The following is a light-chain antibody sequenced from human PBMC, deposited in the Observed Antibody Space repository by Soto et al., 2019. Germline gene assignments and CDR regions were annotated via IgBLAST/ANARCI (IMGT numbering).Light chain of an antibody. J-gene: IGLJ2*01. CDR3: SSNSGGTVV. CDR1: SSDVGGSDP. V-gene: IGLV2-14*03. Sequence: QSALTQPASVSDSPGQSITISCTGTSSDVGGSDPVSWYQQYPGKAPKLMIYDVTNRPSGVSDRFSGSKSGNTASLTISGLQAKDEAVYSSSSNSGGTVVFGGGPSSPS. CDR2: DVT.